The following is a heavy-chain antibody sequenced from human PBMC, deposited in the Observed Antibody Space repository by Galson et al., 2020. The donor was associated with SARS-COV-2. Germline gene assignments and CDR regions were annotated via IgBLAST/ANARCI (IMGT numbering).Heavy chain of an antibody. Sequence: GESLKISCAASGFTFSSYGMHWVRQAPGKGLEWVAVISYDGSNKYYADSVKGRFTISRDNSKNTLYLQMNSLRAEDTAVYYCAKARIDGLDYEFWDWCGGGDVWGQGTTGTV. CDR3: AKARIDGLDYEFWDWCGGGDV. D-gene: IGHD3-3*01. CDR2: ISYDGSNK. V-gene: IGHV3-30*18. J-gene: IGHJ6*02. CDR1: GFTFSSYG.